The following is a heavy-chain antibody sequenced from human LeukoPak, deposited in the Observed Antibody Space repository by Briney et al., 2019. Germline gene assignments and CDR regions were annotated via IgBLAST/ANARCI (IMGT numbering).Heavy chain of an antibody. CDR2: INPSGGST. V-gene: IGHV1-46*01. D-gene: IGHD3-22*01. CDR1: GYTFTSYY. Sequence: GASVKVSCKASGYTFTSYYMHWVRQAPGQGLEWMGIINPSGGSTSYAQKFQGRVTMTRDMSTSTVYMELSSLRSEDTAVYYCARDFLQGAHDYDSSGYGYGWFDPWGQGTLVTVSS. CDR3: ARDFLQGAHDYDSSGYGYGWFDP. J-gene: IGHJ5*02.